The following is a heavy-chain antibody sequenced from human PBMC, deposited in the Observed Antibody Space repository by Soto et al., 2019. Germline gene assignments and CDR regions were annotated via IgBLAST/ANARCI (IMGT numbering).Heavy chain of an antibody. J-gene: IGHJ6*02. CDR2: INPNSGGT. CDR3: ARDSVYSILGYCSGGSCYSGGMDV. CDR1: GYTFTGYY. Sequence: GASVKVSCKASGYTFTGYYMHWVRQAPGQGLEWMGWINPNSGGTNYAQKFQGRVTMTRDTSISTAYMELSRLRSDDTAVYYCARDSVYSILGYCSGGSCYSGGMDVWGQGTTVTVS. D-gene: IGHD2-15*01. V-gene: IGHV1-2*02.